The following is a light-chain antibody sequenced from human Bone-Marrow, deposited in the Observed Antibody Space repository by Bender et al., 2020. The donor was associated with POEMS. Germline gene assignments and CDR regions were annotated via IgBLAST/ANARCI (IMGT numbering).Light chain of an antibody. J-gene: IGLJ2*01. V-gene: IGLV2-8*01. CDR3: SSYGGSKNLI. CDR1: SRDVGISNL. Sequence: QSALTQPRSVSGSPGQAITISCTGTSRDVGISNLVSWYQHHPGKAPKLLIYEVTERPSGVPDRFSGSKSGNTASLTVSGLQADDEAHYYCSSYGGSKNLIFGGGTKVTVL. CDR2: EVT.